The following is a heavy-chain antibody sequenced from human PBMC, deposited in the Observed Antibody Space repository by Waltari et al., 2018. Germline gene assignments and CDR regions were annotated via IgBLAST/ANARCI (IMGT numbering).Heavy chain of an antibody. D-gene: IGHD3-22*01. CDR1: GGSIDSGSYY. Sequence: QVQLQESGPGLVKPSQTLSLTCTVSGGSIDSGSYYWSWIRQPAGKGLEWIGRIYTSGSTNYNPSLKSRVTISVDTSKNQFSLNLRSVTAADTAVYYCARGRGYDSSGKPFDYWGQGTLVTVSS. CDR2: IYTSGST. CDR3: ARGRGYDSSGKPFDY. V-gene: IGHV4-61*02. J-gene: IGHJ4*02.